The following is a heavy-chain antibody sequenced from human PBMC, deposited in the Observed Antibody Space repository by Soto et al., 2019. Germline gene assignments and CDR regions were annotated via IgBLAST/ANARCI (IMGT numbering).Heavy chain of an antibody. Sequence: LVKVSCKASGYTFTSYDIYWVRQATGQGLEWMGWMNPNTGNSGYAQKFQGRVTMISDTSISTAHMELSSLRSEDTAVYYCARRAETNGWNGFGADKYYFDFWGQGTLVTVSS. V-gene: IGHV1-8*01. D-gene: IGHD1-1*01. CDR3: ARRAETNGWNGFGADKYYFDF. CDR1: GYTFTSYD. CDR2: MNPNTGNS. J-gene: IGHJ4*02.